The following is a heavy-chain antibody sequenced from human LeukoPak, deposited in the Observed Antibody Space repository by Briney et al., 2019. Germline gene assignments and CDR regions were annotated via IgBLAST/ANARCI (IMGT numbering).Heavy chain of an antibody. J-gene: IGHJ4*02. CDR1: GFTFSSYW. D-gene: IGHD5-24*01. CDR2: IKQDGSEK. V-gene: IGHV3-7*01. CDR3: ARAREGHYFDY. Sequence: GGSLRLSCAASGFTFSSYWMNWVRQAPGKGLEWVAKIKQDGSEKFYVDSVKGRFTISRDNAKNSLYLQMNSLRAEDTAVYYCARAREGHYFDYWGQGTLVTVSS.